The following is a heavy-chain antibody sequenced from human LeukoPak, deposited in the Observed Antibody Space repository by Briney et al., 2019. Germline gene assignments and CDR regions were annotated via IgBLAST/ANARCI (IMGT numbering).Heavy chain of an antibody. J-gene: IGHJ4*02. V-gene: IGHV4-39*07. CDR1: GGSISTNTYY. Sequence: SETLSLTCIVSGGSISTNTYYWGWTRLPPGKGLEWIGEIHHRGTTYYNPSLRSRVTISVDTSKNQFSLRRTSVTAADTAVYYCARVTYNGYQHFDYWGQGNLVTVS. CDR3: ARVTYNGYQHFDY. CDR2: IHHRGTT. D-gene: IGHD3-10*01.